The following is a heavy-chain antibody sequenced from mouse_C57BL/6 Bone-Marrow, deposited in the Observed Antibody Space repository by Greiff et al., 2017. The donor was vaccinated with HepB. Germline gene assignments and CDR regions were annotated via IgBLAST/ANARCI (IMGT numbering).Heavy chain of an antibody. Sequence: QVQLQQSGPELVKPGASVKISCKASGYAFSSSWMNWVKQRPGKGLEWIGRIYPGDGDTNYNGKFKGKATLTADKSSSTAYMQLSSLTSEDSAVYFCARFGYDVAYYFDYWGQGTTLTVSS. CDR3: ARFGYDVAYYFDY. D-gene: IGHD2-2*01. CDR1: GYAFSSSW. J-gene: IGHJ2*01. CDR2: IYPGDGDT. V-gene: IGHV1-82*01.